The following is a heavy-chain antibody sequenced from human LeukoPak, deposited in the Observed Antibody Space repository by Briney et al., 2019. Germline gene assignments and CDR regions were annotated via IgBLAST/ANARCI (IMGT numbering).Heavy chain of an antibody. V-gene: IGHV3-23*01. CDR1: GFTFSSYA. J-gene: IGHJ3*02. Sequence: GGSLRLSCAASGFTFSSYAMSWVRQAPGKGLEWVSAISGSGGSTYYADSVKGRFTISRDNAKNSLYLQMNSLRAEDTAVYYCARDTDYKAVTGAFDIWGQGTMVTVSS. CDR2: ISGSGGST. CDR3: ARDTDYKAVTGAFDI. D-gene: IGHD4-11*01.